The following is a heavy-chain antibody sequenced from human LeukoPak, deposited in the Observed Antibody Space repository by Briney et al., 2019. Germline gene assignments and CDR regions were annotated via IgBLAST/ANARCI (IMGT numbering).Heavy chain of an antibody. CDR2: IYYSGST. D-gene: IGHD2-2*01. CDR1: GGSISSSSYY. CDR3: ARGPGLLSDY. V-gene: IGHV4-39*07. J-gene: IGHJ4*02. Sequence: PSETLSLTCTVSGGSISSSSYYWGWIRQPPGKGLEWIGSIYYSGSTYYNPSLKSRVTISVDTSKNQFSLKLSSVTAADTAVYYCARGPGLLSDYWGQGTLVTVSS.